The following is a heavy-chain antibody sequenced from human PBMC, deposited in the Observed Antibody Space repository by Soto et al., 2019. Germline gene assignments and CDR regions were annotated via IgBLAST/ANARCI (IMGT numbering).Heavy chain of an antibody. J-gene: IGHJ6*03. CDR1: GGSISSGGYY. CDR3: ATHAHGSGSYRPYYYYYMDV. CDR2: IYYSGST. Sequence: TLSLTCTVSGGSISSGGYYWSWLRQHPGKGLEWIGYIYYSGSTYYNPSLKSRVTISVDTSKKQFSLKLSSVTAADTAVYYCATHAHGSGSYRPYYYYYMDVWGKGTTVTVSS. V-gene: IGHV4-31*03. D-gene: IGHD3-10*01.